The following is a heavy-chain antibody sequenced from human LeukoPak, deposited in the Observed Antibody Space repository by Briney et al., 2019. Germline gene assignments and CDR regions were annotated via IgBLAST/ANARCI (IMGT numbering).Heavy chain of an antibody. Sequence: SETLSLTCTVSGGSISSYYWSWIRQPPGKGLEWSGYIYYSGSTNYNPSLKSRVTISVDTSKNQFSLKLSSVTAADTAVYYCARQPGRWLQFDYWGQGTLVTVSS. CDR1: GGSISSYY. CDR3: ARQPGRWLQFDY. CDR2: IYYSGST. J-gene: IGHJ4*02. V-gene: IGHV4-59*08. D-gene: IGHD5-24*01.